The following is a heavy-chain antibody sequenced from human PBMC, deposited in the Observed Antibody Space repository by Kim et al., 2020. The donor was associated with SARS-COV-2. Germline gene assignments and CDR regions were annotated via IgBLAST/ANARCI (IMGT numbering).Heavy chain of an antibody. CDR3: ASSVPAASLWYFDL. D-gene: IGHD2-2*01. CDR1: GGSISSGGYY. V-gene: IGHV4-31*03. J-gene: IGHJ2*01. CDR2: IYYSGST. Sequence: SETLSLTCTVSGGSISSGGYYWSWIRQHPGKGLEWIGYIYYSGSTYYNPSLKSRVTISVDTSKNQFSLKLSSVTAADTAVYYCASSVPAASLWYFDLWGRGTLVTVSS.